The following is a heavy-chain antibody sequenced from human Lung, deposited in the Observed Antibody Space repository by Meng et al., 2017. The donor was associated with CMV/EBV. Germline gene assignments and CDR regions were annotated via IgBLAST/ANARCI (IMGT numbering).Heavy chain of an antibody. V-gene: IGHV4-31*03. CDR2: IYYSGST. D-gene: IGHD3-22*01. Sequence: TCTGSGGYIRSGGYYWSWIRQQPGKGLEWIGYIYYSGSTYYNPSLKSRVTISVDTSKNQFSLKLSSVTAADTAVYYCARVGRSMIVSWGQGTLVTVSS. J-gene: IGHJ4*02. CDR3: ARVGRSMIVS. CDR1: GGYIRSGGYY.